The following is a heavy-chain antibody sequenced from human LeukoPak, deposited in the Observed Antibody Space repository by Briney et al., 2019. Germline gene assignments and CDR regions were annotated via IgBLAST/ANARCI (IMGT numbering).Heavy chain of an antibody. CDR1: GGTFSSYA. Sequence: GASVKVSCKASGGTFSSYAISWVRQAPGQGLEWMGGIIPIFGTANYAQKFQGRVTITADESTSTAYMELSSLRSEDTAVYYCAREGYYDTRVFDYWGQGTLVTVSS. CDR3: AREGYYDTRVFDY. D-gene: IGHD3-22*01. J-gene: IGHJ4*02. V-gene: IGHV1-69*13. CDR2: IIPIFGTA.